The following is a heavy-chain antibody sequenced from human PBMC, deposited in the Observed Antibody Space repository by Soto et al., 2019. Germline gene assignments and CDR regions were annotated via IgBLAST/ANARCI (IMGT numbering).Heavy chain of an antibody. CDR3: AKDSWELLNWFDP. V-gene: IGHV3-30*18. CDR2: ISYDGSNK. J-gene: IGHJ5*02. Sequence: QVQLVESGGGVVQPGRSLRLSCAASGFTFSSYGMHWVRQAPGKGLDWVAVISYDGSNKYYADSVKGRFTISRDNSKNTLYLQMNSLRAEDTAVYYCAKDSWELLNWFDPWGQGTLVTVSS. CDR1: GFTFSSYG. D-gene: IGHD1-26*01.